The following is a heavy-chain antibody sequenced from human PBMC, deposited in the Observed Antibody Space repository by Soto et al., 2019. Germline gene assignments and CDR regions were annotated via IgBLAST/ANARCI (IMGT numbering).Heavy chain of an antibody. V-gene: IGHV4-61*01. CDR2: IYYRGRT. CDR3: ARDQGLGAGYFDL. CDR1: GGSVSSGSYY. J-gene: IGHJ2*01. D-gene: IGHD7-27*01. Sequence: QVQLQESGPGLVKPSETLSLTCSVFGGSVSSGSYYWSWIRQPPGGGLEWIGYIYYRGRTYYNPSHRSRITISEDTSKNQFSLRLESVTTADTAVYYCARDQGLGAGYFDLWGRGTLVTVSS.